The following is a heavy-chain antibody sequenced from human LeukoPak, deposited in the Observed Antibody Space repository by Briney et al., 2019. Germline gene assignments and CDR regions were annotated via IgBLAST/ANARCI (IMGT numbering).Heavy chain of an antibody. CDR1: GGSISSSSYY. CDR3: ARHLCDIVGATTTLCYYYYGMDV. Sequence: SETLSLTCTVSGGSISSSSYYWGWIRQPPGKGLEWIGSIYYSGSTYYNPPLKSRVTISVDTSKNQFSLKLSSVTAADTAVYYCARHLCDIVGATTTLCYYYYGMDVWGQGTTVTVSS. V-gene: IGHV4-39*01. D-gene: IGHD1-26*01. CDR2: IYYSGST. J-gene: IGHJ6*02.